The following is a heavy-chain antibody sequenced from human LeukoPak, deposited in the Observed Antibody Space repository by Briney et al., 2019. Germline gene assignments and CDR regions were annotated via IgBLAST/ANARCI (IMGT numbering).Heavy chain of an antibody. CDR1: GFTFSNYW. J-gene: IGHJ4*02. Sequence: PGGSLGLSCTASGFTFSNYWMHWVRQAPGKGLVWVSCIGNDGSIPTYADSVKGRFTVSRDNAKNTLYLQMHSLRDEDTAVYYCVKDGGGYYSTTYDYWGQGTPVTVSS. CDR3: VKDGGGYYSTTYDY. D-gene: IGHD3-22*01. V-gene: IGHV3-74*01. CDR2: IGNDGSIP.